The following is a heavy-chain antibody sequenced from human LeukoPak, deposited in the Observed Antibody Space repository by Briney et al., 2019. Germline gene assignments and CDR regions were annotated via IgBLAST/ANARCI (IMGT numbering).Heavy chain of an antibody. CDR3: ARDGELLWFGNVDYYYMDV. J-gene: IGHJ6*03. CDR2: INQDGSEK. Sequence: GGSLRLSCAASGFTFSRYWMSWVRQPPGKGLEWVANINQDGSEKHYVDSVRGRFTISRDNAKNSLHLQMNGLRAEDTAVYHCARDGELLWFGNVDYYYMDVWGKGTTVTVSS. V-gene: IGHV3-7*01. D-gene: IGHD3-10*01. CDR1: GFTFSRYW.